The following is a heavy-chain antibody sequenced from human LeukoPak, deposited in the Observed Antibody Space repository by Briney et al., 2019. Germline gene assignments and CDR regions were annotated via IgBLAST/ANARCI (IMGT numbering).Heavy chain of an antibody. V-gene: IGHV3-23*01. CDR1: GFTFSSYA. CDR3: AKAQHYYDSSGGLDY. D-gene: IGHD3-22*01. Sequence: GGSLRLSCAATGFTFSSYAMSWVRQPPGKGMEWVSAISGSGGSTYYADSVKGRFTISRDNSKNTLYLQMNSLRAEDTAVYYCAKAQHYYDSSGGLDYWGQGTLVTVSS. J-gene: IGHJ4*02. CDR2: ISGSGGST.